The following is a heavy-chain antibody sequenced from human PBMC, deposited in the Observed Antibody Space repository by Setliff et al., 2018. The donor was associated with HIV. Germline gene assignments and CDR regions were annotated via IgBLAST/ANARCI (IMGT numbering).Heavy chain of an antibody. CDR1: GGSFSSGSYY. V-gene: IGHV4-61*09. J-gene: IGHJ5*02. Sequence: KTSETLSLTCSVSGGSFSSGSYYWTWIRQPAGKGLEWIGHIYTSGSTNYNPSLKSRVTISVDTSKNQFSLKLNSVTAADTAVYFCARADIFVLAANYFDPWGQGTLVTVSS. CDR2: IYTSGST. CDR3: ARADIFVLAANYFDP. D-gene: IGHD2-15*01.